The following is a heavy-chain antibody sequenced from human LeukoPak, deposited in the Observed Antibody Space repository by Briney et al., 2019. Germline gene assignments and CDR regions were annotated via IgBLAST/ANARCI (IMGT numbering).Heavy chain of an antibody. CDR2: INHSGST. V-gene: IGHV4-34*01. D-gene: IGHD3-3*01. CDR1: GGSFSGYY. J-gene: IGHJ4*02. CDR3: ARGLLYDFWSGSQAGYFDY. Sequence: PSETLSLTCAVYGGSFSGYYWSWIRQPPGKGLEWIGEINHSGSTNYNPSLKSRVTISVDTSKNQFSLKLSSVTAADTAVYYCARGLLYDFWSGSQAGYFDYWGQGTLVTVSS.